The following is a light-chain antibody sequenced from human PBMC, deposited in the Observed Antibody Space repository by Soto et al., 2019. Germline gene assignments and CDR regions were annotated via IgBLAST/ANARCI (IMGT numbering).Light chain of an antibody. J-gene: IGKJ5*01. CDR3: QQYGSSLIT. CDR2: GAS. Sequence: EIVWTHSPCTLSLYPVYRATLSFMSSQSVSSSYLAWYQQKPGQAPRLLIYGASSRATGIPDRFSGSGSGTDFTLTISRLEPEDFAVYYCQQYGSSLITFGQGTRLEI. V-gene: IGKV3-20*01. CDR1: QSVSSSY.